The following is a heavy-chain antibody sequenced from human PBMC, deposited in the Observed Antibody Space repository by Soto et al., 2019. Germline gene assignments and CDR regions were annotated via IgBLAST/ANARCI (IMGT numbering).Heavy chain of an antibody. CDR1: GGTFSIYR. J-gene: IGHJ4*02. CDR2: VVTIRRAA. V-gene: IGHV1-69*08. CDR3: VRDSGAKVSNS. D-gene: IGHD3-10*01. Sequence: QVQLVQSGAEVKKTGSSVRVSCKASGGTFSIYRLNWLRQAPGHGLEWVEWVVTIRRAAEYAQGFQGRVTITEDKTTRTTYMELRSPKTQDTAVYYCVRDSGAKVSNSWGQGTLITVSS.